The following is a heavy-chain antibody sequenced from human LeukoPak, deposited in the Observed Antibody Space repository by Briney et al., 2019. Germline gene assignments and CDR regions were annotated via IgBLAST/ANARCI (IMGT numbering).Heavy chain of an antibody. V-gene: IGHV3-7*04. CDR1: GFTFSSYW. CDR3: ARDIAVAGDDY. CDR2: IKQDGSGK. J-gene: IGHJ4*02. D-gene: IGHD6-19*01. Sequence: GGSLRLSCAASGFTFSSYWMSWVRQAPGKGLEWVANIKQDGSGKYYVDSVKGRFTISRDNAKNSLYLQMDSLRVEDTAVYYCARDIAVAGDDYWGQGTLVTVSS.